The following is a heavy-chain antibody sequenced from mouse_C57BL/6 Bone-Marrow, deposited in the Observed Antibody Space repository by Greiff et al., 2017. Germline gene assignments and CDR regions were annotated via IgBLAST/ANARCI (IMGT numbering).Heavy chain of an antibody. CDR3: ARENSNSHFDY. D-gene: IGHD2-5*01. V-gene: IGHV1-82*01. Sequence: QVQLQQSGPELVKPGASVKISCKASGYAFSSSWMNWVKQRPGKGLEWIGRIYPGDGDTNYNGKFKGKATLTADKSSSTAYMQLSSLTSEDSAVYFCARENSNSHFDYWGQGTTLTVSS. CDR2: IYPGDGDT. CDR1: GYAFSSSW. J-gene: IGHJ2*01.